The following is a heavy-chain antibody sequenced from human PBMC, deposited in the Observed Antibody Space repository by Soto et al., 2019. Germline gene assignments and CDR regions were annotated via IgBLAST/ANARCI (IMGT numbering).Heavy chain of an antibody. CDR1: GGTFSSYT. V-gene: IGHV1-46*01. D-gene: IGHD2-8*01. CDR3: ARALLPPVSLDY. Sequence: GASVKVSCKASGGTFSSYTISWVRQAPGQGLEWMGMIDPSGGVTRDAQRFQGRITMTSDTSTSSVYMELRGLTSEDTAVYYCARALLPPVSLDYWGQGTLVTVSS. CDR2: IDPSGGVT. J-gene: IGHJ4*02.